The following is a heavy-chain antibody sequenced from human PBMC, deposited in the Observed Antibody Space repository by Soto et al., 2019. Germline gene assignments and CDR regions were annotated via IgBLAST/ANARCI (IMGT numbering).Heavy chain of an antibody. J-gene: IGHJ6*02. CDR2: IYSGGST. Sequence: SGGSLRLSCAASGFTVSSNYMSWVRQAPGKGLEWVSVIYSGGSTYYADSVKGRFTISRDNSKNTLYLQMNSLRAEDTAVYYCASVLEWLRPFSYYGMDVWGQGTTVTVSS. CDR1: GFTVSSNY. V-gene: IGHV3-53*01. D-gene: IGHD3-3*01. CDR3: ASVLEWLRPFSYYGMDV.